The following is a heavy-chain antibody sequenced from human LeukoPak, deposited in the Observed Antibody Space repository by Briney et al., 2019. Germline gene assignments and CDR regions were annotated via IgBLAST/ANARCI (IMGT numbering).Heavy chain of an antibody. Sequence: SETLSLTCAVYGGSFSGYYWSWIRQPPGRGLEWIGEINHSGSTNYNPSLKSRVTISVDTSKNQFSLKLSSVTAADTAVYYCARGFLPVPIGWGQGTLVTVSS. CDR2: INHSGST. D-gene: IGHD2-2*01. CDR3: ARGFLPVPIG. V-gene: IGHV4-34*01. J-gene: IGHJ4*02. CDR1: GGSFSGYY.